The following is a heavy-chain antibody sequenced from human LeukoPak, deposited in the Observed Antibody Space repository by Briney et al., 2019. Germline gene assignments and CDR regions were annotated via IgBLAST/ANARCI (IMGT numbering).Heavy chain of an antibody. CDR3: ARGHGGYCGGGSCYLDY. J-gene: IGHJ4*02. D-gene: IGHD2-15*01. Sequence: SETLSLTCTVSGGSLSYYYWSWIRQPAGKGLEWIGRIYTSVSTNYNPSLKSRVTMSVDTSKNQFSLKLSSVTAADTAIDFCARGHGGYCGGGSCYLDYWGQGTMVTVSS. V-gene: IGHV4-4*07. CDR1: GGSLSYYY. CDR2: IYTSVST.